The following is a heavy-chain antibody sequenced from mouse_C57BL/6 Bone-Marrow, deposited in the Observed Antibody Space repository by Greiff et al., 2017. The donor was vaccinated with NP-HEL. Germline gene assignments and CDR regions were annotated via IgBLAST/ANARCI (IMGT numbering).Heavy chain of an antibody. CDR1: GYIFINYW. J-gene: IGHJ2*01. V-gene: IGHV1-53*01. D-gene: IGHD3-2*02. CDR3: ARDSGYAFDY. Sequence: QVQLKQPGTELVKPGASVKLSCKTSGYIFINYWMYWVKQRPGQGLEWMGNINPGNGGTNYNEKFKNKATLTVDKSSYTAYMHLSSLTSEDSAVYYCARDSGYAFDYWGQGTTLTVTS. CDR2: INPGNGGT.